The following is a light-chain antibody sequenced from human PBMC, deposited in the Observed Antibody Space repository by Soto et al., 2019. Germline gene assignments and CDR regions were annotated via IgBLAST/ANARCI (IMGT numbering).Light chain of an antibody. J-gene: IGKJ2*01. CDR3: QQRSNWPPYT. V-gene: IGKV3-11*01. CDR1: QSVSSY. CDR2: DAS. Sequence: EIVLTQSPATLSLSPGERATLSCRASQSVSSYLAWYQQKTGQAPRLLIYDASNRATGIPARFSGSGSGTDFTLTISSIEPEDFAVYYCQQRSNWPPYTFGQGTKLEIK.